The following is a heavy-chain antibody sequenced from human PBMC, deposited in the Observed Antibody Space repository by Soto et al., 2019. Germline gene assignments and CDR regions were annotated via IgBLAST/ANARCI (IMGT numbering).Heavy chain of an antibody. J-gene: IGHJ4*02. CDR3: ASVVVGATRQTGSDH. CDR1: HGSISSGDYF. V-gene: IGHV4-39*02. CDR2: IHSSGGT. D-gene: IGHD2-15*01. Sequence: PSETLSLTCTVSHGSISSGDYFWGWIRQPPGKGLEFIGSIHSSGGTYYSPSLKSRVSIAIDKSKNHFSLKLTSVTAGDTAVNFCASVVVGATRQTGSDHWGQGTMVTVSS.